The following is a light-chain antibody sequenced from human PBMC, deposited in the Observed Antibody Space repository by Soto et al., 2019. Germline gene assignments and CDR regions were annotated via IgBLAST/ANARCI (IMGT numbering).Light chain of an antibody. V-gene: IGLV2-14*01. CDR1: SSDVGGYNY. CDR3: SSYTSSSFVV. J-gene: IGLJ2*01. CDR2: DVS. Sequence: QSVLTQPASVSGSPGQSITISCTGTSSDVGGYNYVSWYQQHPGKAPKLMIYDVSNRPSGVSNRFSGSKSGNTASLTISGLQAEDEADYYCSSYTSSSFVVFGGGTKGTVL.